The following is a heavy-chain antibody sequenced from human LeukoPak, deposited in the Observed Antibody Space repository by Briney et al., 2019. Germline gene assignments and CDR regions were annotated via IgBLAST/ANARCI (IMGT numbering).Heavy chain of an antibody. Sequence: ASVEVSCKASGYTFTGYYMHWVRQAPGQGLEWMGWINPNSGGTNYAQKFQGRVTMTRDTSISIAYMELSRLRSDDTAVYYCARAWYSGSYPDYWGQGTLVTASS. CDR3: ARAWYSGSYPDY. CDR1: GYTFTGYY. CDR2: INPNSGGT. V-gene: IGHV1-2*02. D-gene: IGHD1-26*01. J-gene: IGHJ4*02.